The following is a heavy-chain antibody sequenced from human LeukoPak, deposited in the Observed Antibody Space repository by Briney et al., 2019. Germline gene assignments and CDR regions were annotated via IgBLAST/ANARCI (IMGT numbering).Heavy chain of an antibody. Sequence: GGSLRLSCVASGFTFSTYGMTWVRQAPGKGLEWVSGISGSGDTTYYTESVKGRFTISRDNSKNTLYLQMNSLRAEDTAVYYCAKDRGYWGQGTLVTASS. V-gene: IGHV3-23*01. CDR2: ISGSGDTT. CDR3: AKDRGY. J-gene: IGHJ4*02. CDR1: GFTFSTYG.